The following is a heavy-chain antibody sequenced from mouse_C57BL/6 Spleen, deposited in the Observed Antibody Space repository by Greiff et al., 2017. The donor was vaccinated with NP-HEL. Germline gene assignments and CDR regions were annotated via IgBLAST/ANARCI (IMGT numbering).Heavy chain of an antibody. V-gene: IGHV1-80*01. J-gene: IGHJ4*01. D-gene: IGHD2-3*01. CDR1: GYAFSSSW. CDR3: ARERDGVMDY. Sequence: VQLQQSGPELVKPGASVKISCKASGYAFSSSWMNWVKQRPGKGLEWIGQIYPGDGDTNYNGKFKGKATLTADKSSSTAYMQLSSLTSEDSAVYFCARERDGVMDYWGQGTSVTVSS. CDR2: IYPGDGDT.